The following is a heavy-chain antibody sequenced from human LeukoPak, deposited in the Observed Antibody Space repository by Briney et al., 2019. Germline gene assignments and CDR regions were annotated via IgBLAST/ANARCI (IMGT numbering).Heavy chain of an antibody. V-gene: IGHV4-59*01. J-gene: IGHJ4*02. CDR1: GGSISSYY. D-gene: IGHD3-16*01. CDR3: ARNHLGTSQFGN. CDR2: IYYSGST. Sequence: SETLSLTCTVSGGSISSYYWSWIRQPPGKGLEWIGYIYYSGSTNYNPSLKSRVTISVDTSKNQFSLKLSSVTAADTAVYYCARNHLGTSQFGNWGQGTLVTVSS.